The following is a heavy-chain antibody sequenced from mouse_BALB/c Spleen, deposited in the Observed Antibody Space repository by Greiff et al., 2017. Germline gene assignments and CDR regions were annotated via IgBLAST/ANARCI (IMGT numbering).Heavy chain of an antibody. J-gene: IGHJ3*01. CDR2: ISNLAYSI. Sequence: EVHLVESGGGLVQPGGSRKLSCAASGFTFSDYGMAWVRQAPGKGPEWVAFISNLAYSIYYADTVTGRFTISRENAKNTLYLEMSSLRSEDTAMYYCARADYRYDAFAYWGQGTLVTVSA. CDR1: GFTFSDYG. V-gene: IGHV5-15*02. D-gene: IGHD2-14*01. CDR3: ARADYRYDAFAY.